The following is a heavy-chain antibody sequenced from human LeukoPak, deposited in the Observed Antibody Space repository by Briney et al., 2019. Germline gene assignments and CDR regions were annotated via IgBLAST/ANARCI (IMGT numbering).Heavy chain of an antibody. CDR2: IIPIFGTA. D-gene: IGHD1-20*01. J-gene: IGHJ4*02. CDR1: GGTFSSYA. Sequence: GASVKVSCKASGGTFSSYAISWVRQAPGQGLEWMGGIIPIFGTANYAQKFQGRVTMTTDTSTSTAYMELRSLRSDDTAVYYCARGNWNDHNFDYWGQGTLVTVSS. V-gene: IGHV1-69*05. CDR3: ARGNWNDHNFDY.